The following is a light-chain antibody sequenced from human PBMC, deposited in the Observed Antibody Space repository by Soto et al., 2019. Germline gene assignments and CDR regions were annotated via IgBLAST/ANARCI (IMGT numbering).Light chain of an antibody. V-gene: IGKV1-27*01. J-gene: IGKJ1*01. CDR3: QKYNSAPA. CDR1: QRLSNY. CDR2: AAS. Sequence: IPVTQCPSSLSASAGDGVTIACLASQRLSNYFAWYQRKPGKVPKLLIXAASTSQSGVPSRFSGSVSGTDFTLTISSLQPEDGATYYCQKYNSAPAFGQGTKV.